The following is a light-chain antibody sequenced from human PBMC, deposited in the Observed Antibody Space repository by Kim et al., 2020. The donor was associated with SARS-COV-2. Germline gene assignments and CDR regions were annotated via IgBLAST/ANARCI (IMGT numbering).Light chain of an antibody. Sequence: GRSITSACSGASSGVGGYNCVSWYQQHPGKARRLRIYDVSDRPSGVSNRFSGSKSGNTASLTISGLQAEDEADYCCSSYTSSSTLVFGGGTQLTVL. CDR3: SSYTSSSTLV. CDR1: SSGVGGYNC. J-gene: IGLJ2*01. V-gene: IGLV2-14*03. CDR2: DVS.